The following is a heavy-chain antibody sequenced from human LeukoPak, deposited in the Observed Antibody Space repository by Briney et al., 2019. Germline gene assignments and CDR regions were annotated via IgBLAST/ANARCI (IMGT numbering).Heavy chain of an antibody. D-gene: IGHD5-12*01. CDR1: GGSISSYY. J-gene: IGHJ4*02. Sequence: SETLSLTCTVSGGSISSYYWSWIRQPPGKGLEWIGYIYYSGSTNYNPSLKSRVTISVDTSKNQFSLNLNSVAAADTAVYFCARLGHDGDFGPPDCWGQGILVSVSS. CDR3: ARLGHDGDFGPPDC. V-gene: IGHV4-59*12. CDR2: IYYSGST.